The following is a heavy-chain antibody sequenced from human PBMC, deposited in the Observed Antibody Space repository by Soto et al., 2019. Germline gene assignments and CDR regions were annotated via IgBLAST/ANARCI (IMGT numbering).Heavy chain of an antibody. V-gene: IGHV4-4*07. D-gene: IGHD2-21*02. Sequence: SLTYTVSGGSITDYSWVWIRQPAGKGLEWIGRIFSSGSTNYNPSLKGRITMSLDTSKNQFSLKLNSATATDTAVYFCARDQGVVVTADNWFDPWGQGILVTVSS. CDR2: IFSSGST. CDR1: GGSITDYS. CDR3: ARDQGVVVTADNWFDP. J-gene: IGHJ5*02.